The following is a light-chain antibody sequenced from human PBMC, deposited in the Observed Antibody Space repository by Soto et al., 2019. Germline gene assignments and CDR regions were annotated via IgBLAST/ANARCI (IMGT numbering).Light chain of an antibody. Sequence: DLVMTQTPLSLSVMPGQPASISCRSSQSLLYSDGRTYLCWYLQKPGQPPHLLIYEVSNRFSGVXDXXSGSGSATDFTLKISRVEPEDVGVYYCMQSIQPPLTFGGGTKVEIK. V-gene: IGKV2D-29*01. CDR1: QSLLYSDGRTY. CDR3: MQSIQPPLT. J-gene: IGKJ4*01. CDR2: EVS.